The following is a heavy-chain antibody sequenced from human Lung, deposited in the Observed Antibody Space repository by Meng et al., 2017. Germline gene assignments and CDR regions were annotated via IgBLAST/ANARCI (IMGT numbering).Heavy chain of an antibody. CDR1: GGAFRDYY. Sequence: VQLQQCGAGRLKPSETLSLTCAVYGGAFRDYYWSGFRQTPGRGLEWTGDINDNGSSNSNPSLKSRVTMSVDTTKKQFSLTLNSVTAADTAVYYCARGWLLSPPFYFDFWGRGVLVTVSS. J-gene: IGHJ4*02. V-gene: IGHV4-34*02. CDR3: ARGWLLSPPFYFDF. D-gene: IGHD4-23*01. CDR2: INDNGSS.